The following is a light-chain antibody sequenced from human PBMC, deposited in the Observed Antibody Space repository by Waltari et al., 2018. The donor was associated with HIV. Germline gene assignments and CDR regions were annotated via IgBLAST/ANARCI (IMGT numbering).Light chain of an antibody. Sequence: DIVMTQSPLALVVTPGEPASISCRSSRSLLETNGYHFLQWYVQKAGQSPQLLMFLTSKRASGVPDRFSGSGSGTDFTPRISSVQAEDVGVYYCMQALQRPLTFGGGTKVEIK. CDR1: RSLLETNGYHF. CDR2: LTS. V-gene: IGKV2-28*01. CDR3: MQALQRPLT. J-gene: IGKJ4*01.